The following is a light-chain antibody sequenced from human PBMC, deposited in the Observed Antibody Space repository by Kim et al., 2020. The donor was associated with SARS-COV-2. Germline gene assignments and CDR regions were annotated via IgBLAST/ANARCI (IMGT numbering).Light chain of an antibody. CDR3: CSYAGKYSLL. CDR2: DVT. V-gene: IGLV2-11*01. Sequence: GQSVPISYTGTSSDVVAYTYVSWYQQNPGKAPTLLIYDVTKRPSGVPDRFSGSKSGNSASLTISGRQADDEADYYCCSYAGKYSLLFGGGTQLTVL. CDR1: SSDVVAYTY. J-gene: IGLJ2*01.